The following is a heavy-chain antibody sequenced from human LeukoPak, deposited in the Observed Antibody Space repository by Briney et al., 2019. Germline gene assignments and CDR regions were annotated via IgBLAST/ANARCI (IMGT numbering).Heavy chain of an antibody. CDR2: ISSSSSTI. J-gene: IGHJ4*02. D-gene: IGHD3-10*01. CDR1: GFTFSSYA. CDR3: ARDSITMVRGVVDY. V-gene: IGHV3-48*01. Sequence: GGSLRLSCAASGFTFSSYAMSWVRQAPGKGLEWVSYISSSSSTIYYADSVKGRFTISRDNAKNSLYLQMNSLRAEDTAVYYCARDSITMVRGVVDYWGQGTLVTVSS.